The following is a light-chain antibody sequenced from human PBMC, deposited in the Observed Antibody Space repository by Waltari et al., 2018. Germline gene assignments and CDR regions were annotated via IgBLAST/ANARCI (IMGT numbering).Light chain of an antibody. V-gene: IGLV2-14*03. CDR3: SSYTSRSTWV. J-gene: IGLJ2*01. CDR2: DVS. Sequence: QSAPTQPASVSGSPGQSIAISCPGTSSDVGGYNYLSWYQQHPGKAPKLKIYDVSNRPSGVSNRFSGSKSGNTASLTISGLQAEDEADYYCSSYTSRSTWVFGGGTKLTVL. CDR1: SSDVGGYNY.